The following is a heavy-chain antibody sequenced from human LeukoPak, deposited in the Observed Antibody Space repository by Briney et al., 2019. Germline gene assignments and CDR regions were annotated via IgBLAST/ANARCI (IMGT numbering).Heavy chain of an antibody. CDR3: ARDYKSLSRIAAAGTYDY. Sequence: GASVKVSCKASGYTFTGYYMHRVRQAPGQGLEWMGRINPNSGGTNYAQKFQGRVTMTRDTSISTAYMELSRLRSDDTAVYYCARDYKSLSRIAAAGTYDYWGQGTLVTVSS. D-gene: IGHD6-13*01. V-gene: IGHV1-2*06. CDR2: INPNSGGT. J-gene: IGHJ4*02. CDR1: GYTFTGYY.